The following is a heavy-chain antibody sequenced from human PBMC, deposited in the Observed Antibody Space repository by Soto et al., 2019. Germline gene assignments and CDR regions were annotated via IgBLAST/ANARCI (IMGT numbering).Heavy chain of an antibody. J-gene: IGHJ5*02. CDR3: ARHPAAGPRFDT. CDR1: GASMGGYY. CDR2: IYYSGFT. Sequence: ETLALACAVSGASMGGYYWDGIRQSPGKGLEWIGNIYYSGFTLYNPSLKSRVTISVDTSKNQFSLKLRSVTAADTAVYYCARHPAAGPRFDTWGQGTLVTVYS. D-gene: IGHD6-13*01. V-gene: IGHV4-39*01.